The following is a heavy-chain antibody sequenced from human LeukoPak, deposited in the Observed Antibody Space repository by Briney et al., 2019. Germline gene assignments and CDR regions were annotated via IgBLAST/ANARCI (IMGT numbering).Heavy chain of an antibody. CDR3: ARYSWSNKFFDS. CDR2: MHTSGPT. V-gene: IGHV4-38-2*02. CDR1: GYSIGSGYN. Sequence: TSETLSLTCSASGYSIGSGYNRGWIRQPPGKGLEWIASMHTSGPTGPTYCNPSLKSRVTISGDTPKNQFSLRLTSVTAADTAVYYCARYSWSNKFFDSWGQGTLVTVSS. J-gene: IGHJ5*01. D-gene: IGHD1/OR15-1a*01.